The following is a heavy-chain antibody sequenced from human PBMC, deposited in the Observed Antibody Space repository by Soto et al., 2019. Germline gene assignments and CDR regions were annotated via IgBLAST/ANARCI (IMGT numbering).Heavy chain of an antibody. CDR2: ISAYNGNT. Sequence: GASVKVSCKASGYTFTSYGISWVRQAPGQGLEWMGWISAYNGNTNYAQKLQGRVTMTTDTSTSTAYMELRSLRSDDTAVYYCARVRDYYDSSGYYSSTNWFDPWGQGTLVTVSS. D-gene: IGHD3-22*01. CDR3: ARVRDYYDSSGYYSSTNWFDP. CDR1: GYTFTSYG. J-gene: IGHJ5*02. V-gene: IGHV1-18*01.